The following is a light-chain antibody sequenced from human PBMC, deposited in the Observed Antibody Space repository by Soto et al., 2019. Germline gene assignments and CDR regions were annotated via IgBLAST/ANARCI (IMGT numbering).Light chain of an antibody. CDR1: QSVSSN. J-gene: IGKJ3*01. Sequence: EIVLTKSLGTLSLSPGERATLSCRASQSVSSNYLAWYQQTPGQSPRLLIYGASTRATGIPARFSGSGSGTEFTLTISILQAEDFAVYYCQQYNNWPSLFGPGTKVDI. V-gene: IGKV3-15*01. CDR2: GAS. CDR3: QQYNNWPSL.